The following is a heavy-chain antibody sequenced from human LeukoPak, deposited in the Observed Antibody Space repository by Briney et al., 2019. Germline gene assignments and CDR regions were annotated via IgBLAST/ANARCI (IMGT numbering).Heavy chain of an antibody. D-gene: IGHD3-10*01. CDR3: ARTPKRFGELYQSADY. CDR1: GYTFTNHG. Sequence: GASVKVSCKASGYTFTNHGITWVRQAPGQGLEWMGWISAYNGNADYAQSFQGRVTMTTDTSTSTAYMELRSLRSDDTGVYYCARTPKRFGELYQSADYWGQGTLVTVSP. CDR2: ISAYNGNA. J-gene: IGHJ4*02. V-gene: IGHV1-18*01.